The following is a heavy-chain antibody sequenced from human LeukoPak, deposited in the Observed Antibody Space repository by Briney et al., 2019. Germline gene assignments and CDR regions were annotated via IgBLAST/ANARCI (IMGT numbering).Heavy chain of an antibody. CDR3: VRDFRFLDDY. V-gene: IGHV3-48*03. CDR2: ISSSGSTI. CDR1: GFTLSSYE. J-gene: IGHJ4*02. Sequence: QPGASLRLSCAASGFTLSSYEMNWVRQAPEKGLEWVSYISSSGSTIYYADSVKGRFTISRDNAKNSLYLQMNSVRAEDTAVYYCVRDFRFLDDYWGQGTLVSVSS. D-gene: IGHD3-3*01.